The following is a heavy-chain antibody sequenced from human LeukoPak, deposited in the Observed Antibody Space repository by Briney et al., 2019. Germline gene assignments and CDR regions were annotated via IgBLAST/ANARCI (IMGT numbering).Heavy chain of an antibody. CDR2: ISAYNGNT. CDR1: GYTFTSYG. J-gene: IGHJ4*02. D-gene: IGHD3-22*01. CDR3: ARSGGGYDSSGYYLYYFDY. Sequence: ASVNVSCKASGYTFTSYGISWVRQAPGQGLEWMGWISAYNGNTNYAQKLQGRVTMTTDTSTSTAYMELRSLRSDDTAVYYCARSGGGYDSSGYYLYYFDYWGQGTLVTVSS. V-gene: IGHV1-18*01.